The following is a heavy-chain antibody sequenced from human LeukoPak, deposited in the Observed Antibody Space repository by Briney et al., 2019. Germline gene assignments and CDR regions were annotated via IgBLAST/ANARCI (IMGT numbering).Heavy chain of an antibody. D-gene: IGHD2-21*01. CDR2: ISGSGGST. V-gene: IGHV3-23*01. CDR3: ARDLGGSDSSN. J-gene: IGHJ4*02. CDR1: GFTFSSYA. Sequence: GGSLRLSCAASGFTFSSYAMSWVRQAPGKGLEWVSAISGSGGSTYYADSVKGRFTISRDNSKNTLYLQMNSLRAEDTAVYYCARDLGGSDSSNWGQGTLVTVSS.